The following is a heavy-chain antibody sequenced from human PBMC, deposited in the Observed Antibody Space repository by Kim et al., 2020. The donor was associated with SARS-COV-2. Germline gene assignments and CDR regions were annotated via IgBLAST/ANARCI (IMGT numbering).Heavy chain of an antibody. Sequence: GGSLRLSCAASGFTFSSYAMSWVRQAPGKGLEWVSAISGSGGSTYYADSVKGRFTISRDNSKNTLYLQMNSLRAEDTAVYYCATEPDYGDYVVWITYYYYYGMDVWGQGTTVTVSS. D-gene: IGHD4-17*01. V-gene: IGHV3-23*01. J-gene: IGHJ6*02. CDR1: GFTFSSYA. CDR3: ATEPDYGDYVVWITYYYYYGMDV. CDR2: ISGSGGST.